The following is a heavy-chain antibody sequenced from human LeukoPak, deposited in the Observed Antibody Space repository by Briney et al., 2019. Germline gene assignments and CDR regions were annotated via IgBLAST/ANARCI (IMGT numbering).Heavy chain of an antibody. CDR1: GFTFSSYG. V-gene: IGHV3-23*01. CDR3: AKAVGYYDSSGYYN. D-gene: IGHD3-22*01. Sequence: GGTLRLSCAASGFTFSSYGMSWVRQAPGKGLEWVSAISGSGGSTYYADSVKGRFTISRDNSKNTLYLQMNSLRAEDTAVYYCAKAVGYYDSSGYYNWGQGTLVTVSS. CDR2: ISGSGGST. J-gene: IGHJ4*02.